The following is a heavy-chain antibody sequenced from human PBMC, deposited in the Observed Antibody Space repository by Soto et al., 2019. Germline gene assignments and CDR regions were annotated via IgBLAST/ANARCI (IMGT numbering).Heavy chain of an antibody. D-gene: IGHD3-16*01. Sequence: GGSLRLSCAASGFMFSDYAMTWARQAPGKELEWVSGLLRPGRSTYYADSVKGRFTISGDTSANTVYLQMDSLRAEDTAVYYCTKDAIANDGIWLMDSWGQGTVVTVSS. V-gene: IGHV3-23*01. CDR3: TKDAIANDGIWLMDS. CDR1: GFMFSDYA. CDR2: LLRPGRST. J-gene: IGHJ5*02.